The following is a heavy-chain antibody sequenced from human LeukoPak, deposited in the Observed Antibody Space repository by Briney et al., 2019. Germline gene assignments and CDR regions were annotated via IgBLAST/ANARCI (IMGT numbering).Heavy chain of an antibody. Sequence: SETLSLTCAVYGRSFSGYYWSWIRQPPGKGLEWIGEINHSGSTNYNPSLKSRVTISVDTSKNQFSLKLSSVTAADTAVYYCASIRGPVRSSPLDPWGQGTLVTVSS. V-gene: IGHV4-34*01. J-gene: IGHJ5*02. CDR2: INHSGST. CDR1: GRSFSGYY. D-gene: IGHD3-10*01. CDR3: ASIRGPVRSSPLDP.